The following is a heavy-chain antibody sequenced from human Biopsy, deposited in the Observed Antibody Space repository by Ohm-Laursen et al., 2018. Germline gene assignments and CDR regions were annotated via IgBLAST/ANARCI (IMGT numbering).Heavy chain of an antibody. CDR3: GNEVHGRDY. Sequence: TLSLTCPVFGKTFSDYQWSWIRQPPGKGLEWIGQINQAGTTNYNPFLKSRVSISADASKYEFSLRLTSVTAADTAVYLCGNEVHGRDYWGLGAQVTVSS. CDR2: INQAGTT. CDR1: GKTFSDYQ. J-gene: IGHJ4*02. D-gene: IGHD2-15*01. V-gene: IGHV4-34*08.